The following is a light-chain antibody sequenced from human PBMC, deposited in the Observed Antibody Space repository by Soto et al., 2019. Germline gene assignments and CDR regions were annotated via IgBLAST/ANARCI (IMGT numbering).Light chain of an antibody. CDR1: QTISNW. CDR3: QQFIDGWT. Sequence: DIQMTQSPSTLSASVGDRVTITWRASQTISNWLAWYQQMPGKAPNLLIYDASTLESGVPSRFRGSGSETEFTLTISGLQPDDFATYYCQQFIDGWTFGQGTKVDIK. V-gene: IGKV1-5*01. CDR2: DAS. J-gene: IGKJ1*01.